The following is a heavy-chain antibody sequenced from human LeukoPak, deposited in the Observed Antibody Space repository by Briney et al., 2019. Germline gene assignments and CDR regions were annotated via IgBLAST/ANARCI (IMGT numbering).Heavy chain of an antibody. CDR1: GGSISSYY. CDR2: IYYSGST. CDR3: ARGRGTAMITFGGRYFDY. J-gene: IGHJ4*02. Sequence: SETLSLTCTVSGGSISSYYWSWIRQPPGKGLEWIGYIYYSGSTNYNPSLKSRVTISVDTSKNQFSLKLSSVTAADTAVYYCARGRGTAMITFGGRYFDYWGQGTLVTVSS. V-gene: IGHV4-59*01. D-gene: IGHD3-16*01.